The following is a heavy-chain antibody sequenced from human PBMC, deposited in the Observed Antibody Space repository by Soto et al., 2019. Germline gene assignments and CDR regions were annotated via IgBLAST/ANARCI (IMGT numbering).Heavy chain of an antibody. D-gene: IGHD2-2*01. CDR1: GYTFTSYG. J-gene: IGHJ5*02. CDR2: ISAYNGNT. Sequence: ASVKVCCKASGYTFTSYGISWVRQAPGQGLEWMGWISAYNGNTNYAQKLQGRVTMTTDTSTSTAYMELRSLRSDDTAVYYCARDWPALVVPAAMLGPWGQGTLVTVS. V-gene: IGHV1-18*01. CDR3: ARDWPALVVPAAMLGP.